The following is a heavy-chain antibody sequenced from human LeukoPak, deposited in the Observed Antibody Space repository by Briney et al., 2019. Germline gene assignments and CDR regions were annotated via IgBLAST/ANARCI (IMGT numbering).Heavy chain of an antibody. V-gene: IGHV3-21*01. CDR3: ARDEWGDAFDI. CDR2: ISSSSSYI. Sequence: GGSLRLSCAASGFTFDDYGMSWVRQAPGKGLEWVSSISSSSSYIHSADSVRGRFTISRDNGKNSLFLQMNSLRAEDTAVYYCARDEWGDAFDIWGQGTMVTVFS. D-gene: IGHD1-26*01. J-gene: IGHJ3*02. CDR1: GFTFDDYG.